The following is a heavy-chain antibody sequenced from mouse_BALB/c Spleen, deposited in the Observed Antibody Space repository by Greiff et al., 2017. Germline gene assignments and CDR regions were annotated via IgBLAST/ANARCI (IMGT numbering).Heavy chain of an antibody. V-gene: IGHV3-2*02. CDR1: GYSITSDYA. CDR3: ANYYGSSYEYYYAMDY. D-gene: IGHD1-1*01. Sequence: EVKLQQSGPGLVKPSQSLSLTCTVTGYSITSDYAWNWIRQFPGNKLEWMGYISYSGSTSYNPSLKSRISITRDTSKNQFFLQLNSVTTEDTATYYCANYYGSSYEYYYAMDYWGQGTSVTVSS. J-gene: IGHJ4*01. CDR2: ISYSGST.